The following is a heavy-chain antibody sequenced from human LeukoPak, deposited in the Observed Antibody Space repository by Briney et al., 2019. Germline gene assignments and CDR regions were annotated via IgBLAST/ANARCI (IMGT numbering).Heavy chain of an antibody. CDR1: GYTFTSYG. J-gene: IGHJ4*02. Sequence: ASVKVSCKASGYTFTSYGISWVRQAPGQGLEWMGWISAYNGNTNYAQKLQGRVTMTTDTSASTAYMELRSLRSDDTAVYYCAXXXXXXXCSSTSCYPYWGQGTLVTVSS. CDR2: ISAYNGNT. D-gene: IGHD2-2*01. V-gene: IGHV1-18*01. CDR3: AXXXXXXXCSSTSCYPY.